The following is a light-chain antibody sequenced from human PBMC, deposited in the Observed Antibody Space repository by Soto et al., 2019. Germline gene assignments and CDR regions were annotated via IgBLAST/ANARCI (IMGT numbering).Light chain of an antibody. CDR1: ESVSRN. CDR3: QQYNSWPPVT. CDR2: DAS. Sequence: EVVMTQSPATLSVSPGERATLSCRASESVSRNLAWYQQKPGQAPRLLIYDASTRATGIPDRFSGGGSGTEFTLTISSLQSEDFVVYYCQQYNSWPPVTFGQGTKGDIK. V-gene: IGKV3-15*01. J-gene: IGKJ1*01.